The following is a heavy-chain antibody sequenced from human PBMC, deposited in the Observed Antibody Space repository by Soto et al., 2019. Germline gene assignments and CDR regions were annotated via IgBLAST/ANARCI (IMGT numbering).Heavy chain of an antibody. D-gene: IGHD2-15*01. CDR2: IHYTGST. Sequence: SETLSLTCSVSGGSISSYYWSWIRQPPGKGLEWIGYIHYTGSTEYNPPLKSRLTISVDTSKNHFSLKLTSVTAADTAVYYCGRGGWSLDYWGQGTLVTVSS. CDR3: GRGGWSLDY. V-gene: IGHV4-59*01. J-gene: IGHJ4*02. CDR1: GGSISSYY.